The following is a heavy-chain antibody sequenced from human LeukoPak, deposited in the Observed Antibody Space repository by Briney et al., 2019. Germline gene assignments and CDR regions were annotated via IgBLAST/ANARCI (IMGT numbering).Heavy chain of an antibody. D-gene: IGHD3-3*01. V-gene: IGHV4-61*02. CDR2: IYTSGST. J-gene: IGHJ6*03. Sequence: SETLPLTCTVSGGSISSGSYYWSWIRQPAGKGLEWIGRIYTSGSTNYNPSLKSRVTISVDTSKNQFSLKLSSVTAADTAVYYCARDRFLEWSAYYYYMDVWGKGTTVTVSS. CDR1: GGSISSGSYY. CDR3: ARDRFLEWSAYYYYMDV.